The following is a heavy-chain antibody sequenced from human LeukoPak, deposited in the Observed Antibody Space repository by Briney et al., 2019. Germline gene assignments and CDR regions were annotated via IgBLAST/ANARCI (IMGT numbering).Heavy chain of an antibody. Sequence: TGGSLRLSCAASGFTFSNSWMHWVRQAPGKGLEWVSSISSSSSYIYYADSVKGRFTISRDNAKNSLYLQMNSLRAEDTAVYYCARDRAAIFAFDIWGQGTMVTVSS. CDR2: ISSSSSYI. D-gene: IGHD2-2*01. CDR1: GFTFSNSW. J-gene: IGHJ3*02. CDR3: ARDRAAIFAFDI. V-gene: IGHV3-21*01.